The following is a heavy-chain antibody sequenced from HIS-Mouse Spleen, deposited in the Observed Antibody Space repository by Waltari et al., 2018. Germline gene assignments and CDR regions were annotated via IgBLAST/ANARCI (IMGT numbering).Heavy chain of an antibody. CDR1: GGSIRSSSYY. Sequence: QLQLQESGPGLVKPSETLSLTCPVPGGSIRSSSYYRGWIRPPPGKGLEWIGSLDYSGSTYYNPSLKSRVTISVDTSKNQFSLKLSSVTAADTAVYYCAREIPYSSSWYDWYFDLWGRGTLVTVSS. CDR2: LDYSGST. V-gene: IGHV4-39*07. J-gene: IGHJ2*01. D-gene: IGHD6-13*01. CDR3: AREIPYSSSWYDWYFDL.